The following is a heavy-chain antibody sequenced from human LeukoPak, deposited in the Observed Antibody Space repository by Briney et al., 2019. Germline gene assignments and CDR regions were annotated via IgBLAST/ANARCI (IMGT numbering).Heavy chain of an antibody. Sequence: GASVKVSCKASGYTFTSYDINWVRQATGQGLEWMGWMNPNSGNTGYAQKFQGRVTMTRNTSISTAYMELSSLRSEDTAVYYCARGLDYDFWSGYFRPRAYFDYWGQGTLVTVSS. J-gene: IGHJ4*02. CDR1: GYTFTSYD. V-gene: IGHV1-8*01. D-gene: IGHD3-3*01. CDR2: MNPNSGNT. CDR3: ARGLDYDFWSGYFRPRAYFDY.